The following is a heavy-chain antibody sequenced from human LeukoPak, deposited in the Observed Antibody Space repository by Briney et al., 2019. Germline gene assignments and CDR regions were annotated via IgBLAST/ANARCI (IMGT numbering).Heavy chain of an antibody. CDR1: GGTFSSYA. Sequence: SVKVSCKASGGTFSSYAISWVRQAPGQGLEWMGGIIPIFGTANYAQKFQGRVTITTDESTSTAYMELSSLRSEDTAVYYCARDGASCSGGSCYDYWGQGTLVTVSS. V-gene: IGHV1-69*05. CDR2: IIPIFGTA. J-gene: IGHJ4*02. CDR3: ARDGASCSGGSCYDY. D-gene: IGHD2-15*01.